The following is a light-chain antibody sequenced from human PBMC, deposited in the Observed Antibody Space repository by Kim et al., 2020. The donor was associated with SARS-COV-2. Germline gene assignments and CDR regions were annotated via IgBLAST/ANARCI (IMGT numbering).Light chain of an antibody. CDR3: QSADSSGTFVV. CDR1: ALPKQY. CDR2: KDS. Sequence: SPGQTARITYSGDALPKQYAYWYRQKPGQAPVLVIYKDSERPSGIPERFSGSSSGTTVTLTISGVQAEDEADYYCQSADSSGTFVVFGGGTQLTVL. V-gene: IGLV3-25*03. J-gene: IGLJ2*01.